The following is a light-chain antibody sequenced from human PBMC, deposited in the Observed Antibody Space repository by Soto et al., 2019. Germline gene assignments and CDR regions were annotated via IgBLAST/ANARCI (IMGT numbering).Light chain of an antibody. CDR3: QQYGVTPPNT. CDR1: QSVSSTY. V-gene: IGKV3-20*01. J-gene: IGKJ4*01. Sequence: EIVVTQSPGTLSLSPGERATLSCRASQSVSSTYLAWFQQKPGQAPRLLIYGASTRATGIPDRFSGSGSGTDFTLTISGLEPEDFALYYCQQYGVTPPNTFGGGTKVEV. CDR2: GAS.